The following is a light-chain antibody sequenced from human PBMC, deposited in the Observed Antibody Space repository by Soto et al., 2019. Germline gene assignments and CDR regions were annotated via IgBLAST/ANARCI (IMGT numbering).Light chain of an antibody. V-gene: IGKV3-20*01. Sequence: EIVLTQSPGTLSLSPGERATLSCRASQSVSTSYLAWYQQKPGQAPRLLIYGASSRATGIPDRFSGSGSGADFSLTISRLEPEDFAVYYWQQYGSVSLTFGGGTKVEVK. J-gene: IGKJ4*01. CDR1: QSVSTSY. CDR3: QQYGSVSLT. CDR2: GAS.